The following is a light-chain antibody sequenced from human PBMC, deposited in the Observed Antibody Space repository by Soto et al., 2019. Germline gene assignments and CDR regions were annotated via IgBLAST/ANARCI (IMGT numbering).Light chain of an antibody. J-gene: IGKJ4*01. CDR2: KAS. CDR3: QQNKSYPLT. V-gene: IGKV1-5*03. CDR1: HNISNW. Sequence: DIQMTQSPATLSASVGDRVTITCRASHNISNWLAWYQQKPGKAPHPLIYKASTLQSGVPSRFSGNGSGPEFTLSISGLQPDDFAIYYCQQNKSYPLTFGGGTKMDSK.